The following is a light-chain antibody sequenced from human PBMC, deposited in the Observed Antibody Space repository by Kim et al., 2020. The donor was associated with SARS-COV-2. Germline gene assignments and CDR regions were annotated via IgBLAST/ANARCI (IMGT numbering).Light chain of an antibody. J-gene: IGLJ3*02. CDR2: ENS. CDR1: RGSIARKD. Sequence: GKKIPISGTCGRGSIARKDVKWYQQRPGSAPTTVIYENSKSPSRVPDRFSGSMDTDSNSASLTISRLKTEDEADDYSQSYDNGNQVFGGGTQLTVL. CDR3: QSYDNGNQV. V-gene: IGLV6-57*02.